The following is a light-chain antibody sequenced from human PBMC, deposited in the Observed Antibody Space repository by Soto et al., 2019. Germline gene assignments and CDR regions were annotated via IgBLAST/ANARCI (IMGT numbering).Light chain of an antibody. CDR1: TSDVGGYNY. Sequence: QSALTQPPSASGSPGQSVTISCTGTTSDVGGYNYVSWYQLHPDKAPKLIIYEVNKRPSGVPDRFSGSKSGSTASLTVSGLQAEDEADYFCSSYEGSKNFILFGGGTKLTVL. J-gene: IGLJ2*01. V-gene: IGLV2-8*01. CDR3: SSYEGSKNFIL. CDR2: EVN.